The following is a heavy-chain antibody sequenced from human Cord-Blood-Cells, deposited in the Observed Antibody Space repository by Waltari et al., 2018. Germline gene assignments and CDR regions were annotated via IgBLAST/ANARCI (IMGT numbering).Heavy chain of an antibody. D-gene: IGHD6-19*01. Sequence: EVQLVESGGGLVQPGGSLRLSCAASGFTFSSYWMSWVRQAPGKGLEWVANIKQDGSEKYYEDSVKGRFTISRDNAKNSLYLQMNSLRAEDTAVYYCARAGYSSGWYWFDPWGQGTLVTVSS. V-gene: IGHV3-7*01. CDR3: ARAGYSSGWYWFDP. CDR2: IKQDGSEK. J-gene: IGHJ5*02. CDR1: GFTFSSYW.